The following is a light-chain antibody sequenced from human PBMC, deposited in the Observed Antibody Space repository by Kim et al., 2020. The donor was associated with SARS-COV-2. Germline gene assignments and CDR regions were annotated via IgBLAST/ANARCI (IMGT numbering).Light chain of an antibody. CDR3: QQCGSTPYT. CDR2: EAF. Sequence: LSPGERATLSCRGSQRVGSSLLAWYQQKPGQAPRLLIYEAFKRVAGIPDRFSGSGSGTDFTLTISRPEPEDFAMYYCQQCGSTPYTFGQGTKLEIK. V-gene: IGKV3-20*01. J-gene: IGKJ2*01. CDR1: QRVGSSL.